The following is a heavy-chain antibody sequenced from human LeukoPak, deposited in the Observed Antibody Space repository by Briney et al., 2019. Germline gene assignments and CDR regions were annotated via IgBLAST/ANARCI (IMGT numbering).Heavy chain of an antibody. CDR1: GGSFSGYY. CDR2: INHSGST. J-gene: IGHJ4*02. V-gene: IGHV4-34*01. CDR3: AGVGGSGLGLSA. D-gene: IGHD2-15*01. Sequence: SETLSLTCAVYGGSFSGYYWSWIRQPPGKGREWIGEINHSGSTNYNPSLKSRVTISVDTSKNQFSLKLSSVTAADTAVYYCAGVGGSGLGLSAWGQGTLVTVSS.